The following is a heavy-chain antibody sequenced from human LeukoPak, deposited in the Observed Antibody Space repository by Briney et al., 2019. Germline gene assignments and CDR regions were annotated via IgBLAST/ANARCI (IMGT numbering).Heavy chain of an antibody. CDR2: IYSGGST. CDR1: GFTVSSNY. Sequence: GGSLRLSCAASGFTVSSNYMSWVRQAPGKGLEWVSVIYSGGSTYYADSVKGRFTISRDNSKNTLYLQINSLRAEDTAVYYCARDRSGSYGEFDPWGQGTLVTVSS. J-gene: IGHJ5*02. V-gene: IGHV3-53*01. CDR3: ARDRSGSYGEFDP. D-gene: IGHD1-26*01.